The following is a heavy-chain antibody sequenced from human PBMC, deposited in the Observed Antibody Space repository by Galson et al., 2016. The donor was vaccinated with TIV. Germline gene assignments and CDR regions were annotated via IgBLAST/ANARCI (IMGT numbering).Heavy chain of an antibody. CDR2: IIPIFLSA. CDR3: ATLGGYFGSGSYKTDF. Sequence: SVKVSCKASGGTFSDYGISWVRQAPGQGLEWMGRIIPIFLSAKSAQKFQDRVTITADESMSTVYMELSSLRSEDTAVYYFATLGGYFGSGSYKTDFWGQGTQVTVSS. CDR1: GGTFSDYG. J-gene: IGHJ4*02. V-gene: IGHV1-69*13. D-gene: IGHD3-10*01.